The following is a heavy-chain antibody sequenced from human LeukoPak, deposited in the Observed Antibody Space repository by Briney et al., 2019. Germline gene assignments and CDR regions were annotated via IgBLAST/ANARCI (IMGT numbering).Heavy chain of an antibody. CDR2: IWYDGSNK. V-gene: IGHV3-33*08. CDR3: ARGAYCGGDCYSTTNYYYYMDV. D-gene: IGHD2-21*01. J-gene: IGHJ6*03. Sequence: GGSLRLSCAASGFSFTNAWMSWVRQAPGKGLEWVAVIWYDGSNKYYADSVKGRFTISRDNSKNTLYLQMNSLRAEDTAVYYCARGAYCGGDCYSTTNYYYYMDVWGKGTTVTVSS. CDR1: GFSFTNAW.